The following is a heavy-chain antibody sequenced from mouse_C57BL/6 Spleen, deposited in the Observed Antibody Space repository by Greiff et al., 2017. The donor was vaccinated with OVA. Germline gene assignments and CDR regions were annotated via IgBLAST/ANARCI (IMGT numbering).Heavy chain of an antibody. CDR1: GYTFTSYW. D-gene: IGHD2-4*01. Sequence: QVQLQQPGAELVKPGASVKLSCKASGYTFTSYWMHWVKQRPGQGLEWIGMIHPHSGRTNYNEKFKSKATLTVDKSSSTAYMQLSSLTSEDAAVDFCAPISYDYDRGFAYWGQGTLVTVSA. CDR3: APISYDYDRGFAY. J-gene: IGHJ3*01. V-gene: IGHV1-64*01. CDR2: IHPHSGRT.